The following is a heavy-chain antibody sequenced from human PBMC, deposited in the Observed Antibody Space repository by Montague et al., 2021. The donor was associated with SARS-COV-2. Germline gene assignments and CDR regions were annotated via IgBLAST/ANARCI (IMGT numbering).Heavy chain of an antibody. Sequence: TLSLTCSVSGDSINSGPYFWNWIRQPAGKGLEWIGRTYTRGGTHSNPSLESRVTISTGTSKNQFSLELNSVTAADTALYYCVRAGGLDNRPPVWGQGALVIVSS. V-gene: IGHV4-61*02. CDR1: GDSINSGPYF. CDR3: VRAGGLDNRPPV. D-gene: IGHD3/OR15-3a*01. J-gene: IGHJ4*02. CDR2: TYTRGGT.